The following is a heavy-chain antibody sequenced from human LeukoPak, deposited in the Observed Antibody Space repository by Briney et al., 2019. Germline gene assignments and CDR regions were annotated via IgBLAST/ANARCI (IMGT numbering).Heavy chain of an antibody. J-gene: IGHJ6*03. CDR1: GSTFSSYG. CDR3: AKNRDTAMFRYYYYMDV. Sequence: GGSLRLSCAASGSTFSSYGMHWVRQAPGKGLEWVSAISGSGGSTYYADSVKGRFTISRDNSKNTLYLQMNSLRAEDTAVYYCAKNRDTAMFRYYYYMDVWGKGTTVTVSS. V-gene: IGHV3-23*01. D-gene: IGHD5-18*01. CDR2: ISGSGGST.